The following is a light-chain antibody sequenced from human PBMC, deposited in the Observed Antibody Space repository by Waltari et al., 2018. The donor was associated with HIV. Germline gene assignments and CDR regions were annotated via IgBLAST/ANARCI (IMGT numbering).Light chain of an antibody. CDR3: QQYYSTPIT. Sequence: DIVMTQSPDSLAVSLGERATINCKSSQSVLYNSNNKNYLAWYQQKPGQSPKLLIYWASTRESGVPDRFSGSGSGTDFTLTISSLQAEDVAVYYCQQYYSTPITFGGGTKVEIK. CDR2: WAS. V-gene: IGKV4-1*01. J-gene: IGKJ4*01. CDR1: QSVLYNSNNKNY.